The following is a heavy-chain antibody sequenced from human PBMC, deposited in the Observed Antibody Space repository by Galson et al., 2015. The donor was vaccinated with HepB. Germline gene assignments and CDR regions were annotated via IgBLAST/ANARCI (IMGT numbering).Heavy chain of an antibody. V-gene: IGHV3-74*01. CDR1: GFTFSNYW. CDR2: IKSNGETA. J-gene: IGHJ4*02. D-gene: IGHD3-10*01. Sequence: SLRLSCAASGFTFSNYWMHWVRQAPGKGLVWVSRIKSNGETADYADSVKGRFTISRDNAKNRLFMDMDSLTVEDTAVYFCARTITPAPIPLFDSWGQETLVTVSS. CDR3: ARTITPAPIPLFDS.